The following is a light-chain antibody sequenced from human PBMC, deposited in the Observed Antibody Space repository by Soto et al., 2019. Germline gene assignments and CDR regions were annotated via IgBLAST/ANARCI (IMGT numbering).Light chain of an antibody. CDR2: EVS. V-gene: IGLV2-14*01. J-gene: IGLJ3*02. CDR3: CSYTGNTTPV. Sequence: QSALTQPASVSGSPGQSITISCTGTSNDVGGYAYVSWYQQYPGKAPKLVISEVSNRPSGVSHRFSGSRSGNTASLTISGLPAEDEADYHCCSYTGNTTPVFGGGTKLTVL. CDR1: SNDVGGYAY.